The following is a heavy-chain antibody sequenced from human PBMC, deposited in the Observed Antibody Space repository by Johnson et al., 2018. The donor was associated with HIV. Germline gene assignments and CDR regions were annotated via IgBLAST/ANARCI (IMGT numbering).Heavy chain of an antibody. V-gene: IGHV3-30*04. CDR2: ISSDESTK. Sequence: QMPLVESGGGVVQPGRSLRLSCAASGFTFSTYAMHWVRQAPGKGLDWVAAISSDESTKYSADSVKCRLPIPRDNSKNTLFLQMDSLRADDTAVYYCAREGVSGSYYDAFDLWGQGTMVTVSS. D-gene: IGHD1-26*01. CDR1: GFTFSTYA. J-gene: IGHJ3*01. CDR3: AREGVSGSYYDAFDL.